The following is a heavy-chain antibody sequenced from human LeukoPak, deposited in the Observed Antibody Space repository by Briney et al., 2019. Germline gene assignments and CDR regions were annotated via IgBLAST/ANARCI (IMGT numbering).Heavy chain of an antibody. J-gene: IGHJ4*02. D-gene: IGHD3-3*01. V-gene: IGHV4-59*01. CDR1: GVSISSYS. CDR3: ARVERNWSGYYAKVYYFDY. Sequence: PSETLSLTCSVSGVSISSYSWSWLRRAPGKGLEWVASVQYTGSTTYNPSLRSRLTISADTSKSQFSLQLTSVTTADTAVYYCARVERNWSGYYAKVYYFDYWGQGTLVTVSS. CDR2: VQYTGST.